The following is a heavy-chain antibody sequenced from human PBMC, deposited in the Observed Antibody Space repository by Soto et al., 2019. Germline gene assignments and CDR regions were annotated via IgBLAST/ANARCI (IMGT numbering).Heavy chain of an antibody. CDR1: GYTFTSYD. CDR2: MNPNSGNT. V-gene: IGHV1-8*01. Sequence: ASVKVSCKASGYTFTSYDINWVRQATGQGLEWMGWMNPNSGNTGYAQKFQGRVTMTRNTSISTAYMELSSLRSEDTVVYYCAREAGGGWGMDVWGQGTTVTVSS. CDR3: AREAGGGWGMDV. D-gene: IGHD6-19*01. J-gene: IGHJ6*02.